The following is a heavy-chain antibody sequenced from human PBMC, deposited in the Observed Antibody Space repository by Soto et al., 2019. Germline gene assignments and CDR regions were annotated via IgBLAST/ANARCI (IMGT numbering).Heavy chain of an antibody. J-gene: IGHJ5*02. D-gene: IGHD3-16*01. CDR3: ARFGVYPNWFDP. CDR2: IYSGGST. V-gene: IGHV3-66*01. CDR1: GFTVSSNY. Sequence: EVQLVESGGGLVQPGGSLRLSCAASGFTVSSNYMSWVRQAPGKGLEWVSVIYSGGSTYYADSVKGRFTISRDNSKNTLYLQMNNLRAEDTAVYYCARFGVYPNWFDPWGQGTLVTVSS.